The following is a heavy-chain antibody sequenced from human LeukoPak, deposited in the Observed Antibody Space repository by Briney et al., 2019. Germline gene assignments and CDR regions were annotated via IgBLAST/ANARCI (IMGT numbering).Heavy chain of an antibody. Sequence: GGSLRLSCAASGFTFSTYGMHWVRQAPGKGLEWGAVISYDGSNEYYADSLKGRFTISRDNSKSTLYLQMNSLRAEDTAVYYCARVLAVAGTYAFDIWGQGTMVTVSS. V-gene: IGHV3-30*03. J-gene: IGHJ3*02. D-gene: IGHD6-19*01. CDR3: ARVLAVAGTYAFDI. CDR2: ISYDGSNE. CDR1: GFTFSTYG.